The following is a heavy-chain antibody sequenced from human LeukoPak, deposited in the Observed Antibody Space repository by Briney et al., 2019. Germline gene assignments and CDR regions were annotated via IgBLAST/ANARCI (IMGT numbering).Heavy chain of an antibody. J-gene: IGHJ3*02. V-gene: IGHV3-23*01. CDR1: GFTFSSYA. Sequence: PGGSLRLSCAASGFTFSSYAMNWVRQAPGKGLEWVSAISGGGGTTYYADSVKGRFTISRDNSKNTLFLQMNSLRAEDTAVYYCARDRYYDYVWGSYRFNDAFDIWGQGTMVTVSS. D-gene: IGHD3-16*02. CDR3: ARDRYYDYVWGSYRFNDAFDI. CDR2: ISGGGGTT.